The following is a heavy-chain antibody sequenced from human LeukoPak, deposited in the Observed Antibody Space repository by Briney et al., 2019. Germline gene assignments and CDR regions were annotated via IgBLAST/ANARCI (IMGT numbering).Heavy chain of an antibody. CDR3: ARGNIVVVPAAIPGPYNWFVP. CDR2: MNPNSGNT. D-gene: IGHD2-2*02. Sequence: ASVKVSCKASGYTFTSYDINWVRQAPGQGLEWMGWMNPNSGNTGYAQKFQGRVTMTRNTSISTAYMELSSLRSEDTAVYYCARGNIVVVPAAIPGPYNWFVPWGQGTLVTVSS. V-gene: IGHV1-8*01. CDR1: GYTFTSYD. J-gene: IGHJ5*02.